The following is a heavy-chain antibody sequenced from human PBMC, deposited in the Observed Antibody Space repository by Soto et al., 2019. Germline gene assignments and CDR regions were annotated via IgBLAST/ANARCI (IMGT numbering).Heavy chain of an antibody. CDR1: GGSISSGDYY. J-gene: IGHJ6*02. Sequence: QVQLQESGPGLVKPSQTLSLTCTVSGGSISSGDYYWSWIRQPPGKGLEWIGYIYYSGSTYYNPYLKSRXRIXVXLSKNQFSRKLSSVTAADTAVYYCARDEPETYGMDVWGQGTTVTVSS. CDR3: ARDEPETYGMDV. V-gene: IGHV4-30-4*01. CDR2: IYYSGST.